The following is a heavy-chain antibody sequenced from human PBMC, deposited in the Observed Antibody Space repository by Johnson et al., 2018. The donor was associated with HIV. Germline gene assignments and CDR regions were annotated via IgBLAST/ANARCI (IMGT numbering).Heavy chain of an antibody. D-gene: IGHD3-3*01. CDR1: GFTVSSNY. V-gene: IGHV3-53*01. J-gene: IGHJ3*02. Sequence: EVQLVESGGGLVKPGGSLRLSCAASGFTVSSNYMSWVRQAPGKGLEWVSIIYSGGRTYHADSVKGRFTLSRDNSKNTLYLQMNSLRAEDTAVYYCARDRGVFWNNDYKGDAFDIWGQGTMVTVSS. CDR3: ARDRGVFWNNDYKGDAFDI. CDR2: IYSGGRT.